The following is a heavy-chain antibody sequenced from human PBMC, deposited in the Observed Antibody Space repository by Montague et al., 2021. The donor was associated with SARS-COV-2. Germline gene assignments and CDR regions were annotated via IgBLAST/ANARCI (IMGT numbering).Heavy chain of an antibody. D-gene: IGHD6-13*01. CDR2: IYYSGST. J-gene: IGHJ5*02. CDR1: GGSISSSSYY. Sequence: SEILSLTCTVSGGSISSSSYYWGWIRQPPGKGPEWIGSIYYSGSTYYNPSLKSRVTISVDTSKNQFSLKLSSVTAADTAVYYCARKEMKYSSIWSTGGNWFDPWGQGTLVPVSS. V-gene: IGHV4-39*01. CDR3: ARKEMKYSSIWSTGGNWFDP.